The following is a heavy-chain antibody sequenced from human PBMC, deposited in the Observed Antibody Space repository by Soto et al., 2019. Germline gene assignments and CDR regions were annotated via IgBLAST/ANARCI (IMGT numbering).Heavy chain of an antibody. V-gene: IGHV1-2*02. CDR3: ARVGYSSGWYFDY. CDR1: GYPFTGYY. D-gene: IGHD6-19*01. Sequence: XSVKVSCNASGYPFTGYYRHWVRQAPGQGLEWMGWINPNSGGTNYAQKFQGRVTMTRDTSISTAYMELSRLRSDDTAVYYCARVGYSSGWYFDYWGQGTLVTVSS. CDR2: INPNSGGT. J-gene: IGHJ4*02.